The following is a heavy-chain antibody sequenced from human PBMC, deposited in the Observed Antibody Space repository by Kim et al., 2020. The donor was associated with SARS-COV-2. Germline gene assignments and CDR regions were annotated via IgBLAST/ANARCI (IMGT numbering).Heavy chain of an antibody. V-gene: IGHV3-33*05. CDR1: GFIFRNFG. Sequence: GGSLRLSCAASGFIFRNFGLHWVRQAPGKGLEWVAFISNDGATAIYADSVRGRFTISRDYSENKVYLQMDSLSAADKAVYYCARPSSSHFDFWGQGTLV. CDR2: ISNDGATA. J-gene: IGHJ4*02. D-gene: IGHD3-10*01. CDR3: ARPSSSHFDF.